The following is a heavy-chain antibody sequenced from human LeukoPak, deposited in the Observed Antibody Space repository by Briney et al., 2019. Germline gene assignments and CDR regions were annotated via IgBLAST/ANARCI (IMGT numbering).Heavy chain of an antibody. D-gene: IGHD5-12*01. CDR1: GGSISSGGYY. J-gene: IGHJ4*02. V-gene: IGHV4-31*03. CDR3: ARWAPSGKGDGYNYDY. CDR2: IYYSGST. Sequence: SETLSLTCTVSGGSISSGGYYWSWIRQHPGKGLEWIGYIYYSGSTYYNPSLKSRVTISVDTSKNKFSLKLSSVTAADTAVYYCARWAPSGKGDGYNYDYWGQGTLVTVSS.